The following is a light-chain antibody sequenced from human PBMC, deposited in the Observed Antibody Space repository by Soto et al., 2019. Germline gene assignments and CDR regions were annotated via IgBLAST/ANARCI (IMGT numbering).Light chain of an antibody. CDR2: AAS. Sequence: DIQMTQSPPSLSASVGDRVTIICRASQSISNYLNWYQQKPGKAPKVLIYAASSLESGVPSRFSGSGSGTDFTLTISSLQPEDFATYYCQQSYTTPLTFGGGTKVGI. V-gene: IGKV1-39*01. J-gene: IGKJ4*01. CDR1: QSISNY. CDR3: QQSYTTPLT.